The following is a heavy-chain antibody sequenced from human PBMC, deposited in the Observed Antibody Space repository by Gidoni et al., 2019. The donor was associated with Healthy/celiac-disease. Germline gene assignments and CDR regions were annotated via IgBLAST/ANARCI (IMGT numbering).Heavy chain of an antibody. J-gene: IGHJ3*02. Sequence: EVQLLESGGGLVQPGGSLRLSCAASGFTFSSYAMSWVRQAPGKGLEWVSAISGSGGSTYYADSVKGRFTISRDNSKNTLYLQMNSLRAEDTAVYYCAKEGLPGIAAAGEDAFDIWGQGTMVTVSS. V-gene: IGHV3-23*01. CDR1: GFTFSSYA. D-gene: IGHD6-13*01. CDR2: ISGSGGST. CDR3: AKEGLPGIAAAGEDAFDI.